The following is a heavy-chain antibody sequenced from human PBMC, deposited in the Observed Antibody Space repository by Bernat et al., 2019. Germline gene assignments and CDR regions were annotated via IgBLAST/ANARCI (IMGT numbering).Heavy chain of an antibody. J-gene: IGHJ6*03. CDR2: IWYDGSNK. D-gene: IGHD3-10*01. CDR1: GFTFSSYG. CDR3: AREGVPSYYYYYYMDV. V-gene: IGHV3-33*01. Sequence: QVQLVESGGGVVQPGRSLGLSCAASGFTFSSYGMHWVRQAPGKGLEWVAVIWYDGSNKYYADSVKGRFTISRDNSKNTLYLQMNSLRAEDTAVYYCAREGVPSYYYYYYMDVWGKGTTVTVSS.